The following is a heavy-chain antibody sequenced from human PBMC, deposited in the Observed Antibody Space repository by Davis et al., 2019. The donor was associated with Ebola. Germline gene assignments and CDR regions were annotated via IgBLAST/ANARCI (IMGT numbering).Heavy chain of an antibody. CDR2: IYYSGST. CDR1: GGSISSYY. D-gene: IGHD6-25*01. Sequence: SETLSLTCTVSGGSISSYYWSWIRQPPGKGLEWIGYIYYSGSTNYNPSLKSRVTISVDTSKNQVSLKLSSVTAADTAVYYCARTAAGDAFDIWGQGTMVTVSS. V-gene: IGHV4-59*08. CDR3: ARTAAGDAFDI. J-gene: IGHJ3*02.